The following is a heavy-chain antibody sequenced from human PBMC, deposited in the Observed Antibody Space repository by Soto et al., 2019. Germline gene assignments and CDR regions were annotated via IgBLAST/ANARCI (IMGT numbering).Heavy chain of an antibody. V-gene: IGHV3-23*01. CDR3: AKVLRANYYDSSGYYID. D-gene: IGHD3-22*01. CDR2: ISGSGGST. CDR1: GFTFSSYA. Sequence: EVQLLESGGGLVQPGGSLRLSCEASGFTFSSYAMSWVRQAPGKGLEWVSAISGSGGSTYYADSVKGRFTISRDNSKNTLYLQMNSLRAEDTAVYYCAKVLRANYYDSSGYYIDWGQGTLVTVSS. J-gene: IGHJ4*02.